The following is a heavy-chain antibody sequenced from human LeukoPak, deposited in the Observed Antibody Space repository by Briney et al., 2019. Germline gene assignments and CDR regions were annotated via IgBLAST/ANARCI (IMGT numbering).Heavy chain of an antibody. V-gene: IGHV3-7*01. CDR1: GFTFSSYW. J-gene: IGHJ4*02. Sequence: GGSLRLSCAASGFTFSSYWMSWVRQAPGKGLEWVANIKQDGNEKYYVDSVKGRFTISRDNAKNSLYLQMNSLRAEDTAVYYCARDLFFLPGVLWSGFDYWGQGTLVTVSS. CDR3: ARDLFFLPGVLWSGFDY. CDR2: IKQDGNEK. D-gene: IGHD7-27*01.